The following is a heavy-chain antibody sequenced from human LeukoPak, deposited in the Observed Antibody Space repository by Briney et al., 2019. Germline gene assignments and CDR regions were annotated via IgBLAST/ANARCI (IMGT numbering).Heavy chain of an antibody. D-gene: IGHD3-22*01. Sequence: ASVKVSCKASGYTFTSYGISWGRQAPGQGLEWMGWISAYNGNTNYAQKLQGRVTMTTDTSTSTAYMELRSLRSDDTAVYYCARTNVYYYDSSDYYPHFDYWGQGTLVTVSS. V-gene: IGHV1-18*01. CDR1: GYTFTSYG. J-gene: IGHJ4*02. CDR2: ISAYNGNT. CDR3: ARTNVYYYDSSDYYPHFDY.